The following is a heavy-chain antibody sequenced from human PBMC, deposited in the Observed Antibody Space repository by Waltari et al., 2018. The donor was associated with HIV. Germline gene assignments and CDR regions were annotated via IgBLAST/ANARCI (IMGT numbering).Heavy chain of an antibody. CDR2: ISRGSYYS. Sequence: EVRLVESGGGLVKPGGSLTLSCTASGFNFNLFSMTWVRLAPGKGRECVSSISRGSYYSYYSVAVKGRFTVSRDNAKNSLLLELNTLTAEDTALYYCVRDRTSLTTGDFDSWGQGVPVIVSS. CDR3: VRDRTSLTTGDFDS. V-gene: IGHV3-21*02. D-gene: IGHD1-1*01. CDR1: GFNFNLFS. J-gene: IGHJ4*02.